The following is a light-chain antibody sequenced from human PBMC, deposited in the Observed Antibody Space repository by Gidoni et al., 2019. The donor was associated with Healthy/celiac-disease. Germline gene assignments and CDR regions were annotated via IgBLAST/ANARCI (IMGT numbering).Light chain of an antibody. V-gene: IGKV2D-29*01. CDR2: EVS. CDR3: IQSIQLPLT. Sequence: DSVITQPPLPRLVTPGQPASIACESSLSLLHSDIKTYLYWYLQKPGQPPQLLIYEVSNRFSGVPDRFSGSGSGTDFTLKISRVEAEDVGIYYCIQSIQLPLTFGGGTKVESK. CDR1: LSLLHSDIKTY. J-gene: IGKJ4*01.